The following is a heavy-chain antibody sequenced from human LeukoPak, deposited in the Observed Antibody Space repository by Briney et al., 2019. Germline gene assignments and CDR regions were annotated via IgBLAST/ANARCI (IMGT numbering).Heavy chain of an antibody. CDR1: GFTFSSYA. J-gene: IGHJ5*02. D-gene: IGHD3-3*01. Sequence: GGSLRLSCAASGFTFSSYAMSWVRQAPGKGLEWVSAISGSGGSTYYADSVKGRFTISRDNSKNTLYLQMNSLRAEDTAVYYCARHLTGLYYDFWSGSTGGWFDPWGQGTLVTVSS. CDR2: ISGSGGST. CDR3: ARHLTGLYYDFWSGSTGGWFDP. V-gene: IGHV3-23*01.